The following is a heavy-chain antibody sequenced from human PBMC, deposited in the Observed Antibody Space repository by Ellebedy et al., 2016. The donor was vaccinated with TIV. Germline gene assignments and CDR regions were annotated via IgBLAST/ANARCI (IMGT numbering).Heavy chain of an antibody. D-gene: IGHD6-19*01. J-gene: IGHJ3*02. Sequence: GSLRLXXTVSGGSISSYYWSWIRQPPGKGLEWIGYIYYSGSTNYNPSLKSRVTISVDTSKNQFSLKLSSVTAADTAVYYCARKRTYSSGWYGFHAFDIWGQGTMVTVSS. CDR2: IYYSGST. V-gene: IGHV4-59*01. CDR1: GGSISSYY. CDR3: ARKRTYSSGWYGFHAFDI.